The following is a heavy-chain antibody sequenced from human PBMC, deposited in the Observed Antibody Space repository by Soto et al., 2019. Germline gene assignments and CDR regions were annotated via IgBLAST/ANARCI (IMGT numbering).Heavy chain of an antibody. Sequence: PGGSLRLSCAASGFIFSGYSMNWVRQAPGKGLEWISYINSGSGGSTYYADSVKGRFTISRDNSKNTLYLQMNSLRAEDTAVYYCAKGGRLYYYGMDVWGQGTTVTVSS. CDR2: INSGSGGST. CDR1: GFIFSGYS. J-gene: IGHJ6*02. D-gene: IGHD4-17*01. CDR3: AKGGRLYYYGMDV. V-gene: IGHV3-23*01.